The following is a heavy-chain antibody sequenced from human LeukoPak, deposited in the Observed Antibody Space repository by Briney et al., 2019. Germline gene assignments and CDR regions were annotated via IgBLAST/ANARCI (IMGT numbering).Heavy chain of an antibody. D-gene: IGHD6-13*01. CDR2: INHSGST. J-gene: IGHJ4*02. Sequence: PSETLPLTCAVYGGSFSGYYWSWIRQPPGKGLEWIGEINHSGSTNYNPSLKSRVTISVDTSKNQFSLKLSSVTAADTAVYYCARRYSSSWYARGYFDYWGQGTLVTVSS. CDR1: GGSFSGYY. V-gene: IGHV4-34*01. CDR3: ARRYSSSWYARGYFDY.